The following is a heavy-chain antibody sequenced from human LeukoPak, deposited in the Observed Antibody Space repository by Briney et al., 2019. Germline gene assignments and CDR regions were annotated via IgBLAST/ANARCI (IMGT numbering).Heavy chain of an antibody. CDR2: MNPNSGNT. D-gene: IGHD2-2*01. CDR1: GYIFTSYD. CDR3: ATGRSSTGSAFDY. V-gene: IGHV1-8*01. Sequence: ASVKVSCKASGYIFTSYDINWVRQATGQGLEWMGWMNPNSGNTGYAQKFQGRVTMTRNTSISTAYMELSSLRSEDTAVYYCATGRSSTGSAFDYWGQGTLVTVSS. J-gene: IGHJ4*02.